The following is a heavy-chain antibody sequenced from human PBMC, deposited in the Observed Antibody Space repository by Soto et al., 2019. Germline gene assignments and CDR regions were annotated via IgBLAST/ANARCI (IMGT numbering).Heavy chain of an antibody. Sequence: EVQLLESGGDLVQPGGSLRLSCAAAGFMFSSYGMSWVRQAPGKGLQWVATIHPSGGSTHYAESVRGRFTISRDNSRDTLYLQMNSLRAEDSAVYYCAKDPSTGPRDCWGQGALVTVSS. CDR1: GFMFSSYG. D-gene: IGHD3-9*01. CDR3: AKDPSTGPRDC. CDR2: IHPSGGST. J-gene: IGHJ4*02. V-gene: IGHV3-23*01.